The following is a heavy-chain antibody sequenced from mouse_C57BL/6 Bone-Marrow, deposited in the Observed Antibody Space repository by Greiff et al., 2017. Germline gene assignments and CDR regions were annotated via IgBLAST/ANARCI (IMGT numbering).Heavy chain of an antibody. CDR1: GYAFSSSW. CDR3: ARPSSWGWYFDV. V-gene: IGHV1-82*01. Sequence: QVHVKQSGPELVKPGASVKISCKASGYAFSSSWMNWVKQRPGKGLEWIGRIYPGDGDTNYNGKFKGKATLTADKSSSTAYMHISSRTSADSAVYFCARPSSWGWYFDVWGTGTTVTVSS. D-gene: IGHD1-1*01. J-gene: IGHJ1*03. CDR2: IYPGDGDT.